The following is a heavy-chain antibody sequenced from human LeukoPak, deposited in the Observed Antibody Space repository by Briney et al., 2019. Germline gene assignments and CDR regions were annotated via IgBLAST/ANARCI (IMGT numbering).Heavy chain of an antibody. CDR1: GYTFTGYY. D-gene: IGHD6-6*01. Sequence: GASVKVSCKTSGYTFTGYYMHWVRQAPGQGLEWMEWIHPISGATNYAPRFQDRVTMTRDTSISTAYMELSRLISDDMAVYYCARDLEASSSLDYWGQGTLVTVSS. CDR3: ARDLEASSSLDY. J-gene: IGHJ4*02. CDR2: IHPISGAT. V-gene: IGHV1-2*02.